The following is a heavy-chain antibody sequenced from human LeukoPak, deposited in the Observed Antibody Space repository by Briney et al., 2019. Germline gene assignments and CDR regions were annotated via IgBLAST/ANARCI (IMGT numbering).Heavy chain of an antibody. J-gene: IGHJ5*02. CDR3: AKSTPISEYYDFWSGYYSGRNWFDP. CDR1: GFTFSSYA. Sequence: GGSLRLSCAASGFTFSSYAMHWVRQAPGKGLEWVAVISYDGSNKYYADSVKGRFTISRDNSKNTLYLQMNSLRAEDTAVYYCAKSTPISEYYDFWSGYYSGRNWFDPWGQGTLVTVSS. V-gene: IGHV3-30*04. D-gene: IGHD3-3*01. CDR2: ISYDGSNK.